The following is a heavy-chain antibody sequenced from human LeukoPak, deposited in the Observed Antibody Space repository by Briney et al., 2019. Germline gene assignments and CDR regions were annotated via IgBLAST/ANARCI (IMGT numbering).Heavy chain of an antibody. J-gene: IGHJ6*04. CDR1: GFTFSSYS. CDR2: ITRSSSDR. Sequence: PGGSLRLSCAASGFTFSSYSMNWVRQAPGKGLEWVSSITRSSSDRYYADSVKGRFTISRDNAKNSLYLQMNSLRAEDTAVYYCAELGITMIGGVWGKGTTVTISS. CDR3: AELGITMIGGV. V-gene: IGHV3-21*01. D-gene: IGHD3-10*02.